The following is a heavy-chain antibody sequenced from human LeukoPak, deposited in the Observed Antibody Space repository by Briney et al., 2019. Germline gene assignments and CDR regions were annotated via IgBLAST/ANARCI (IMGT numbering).Heavy chain of an antibody. CDR1: GYTFTTYN. Sequence: ASVKVSCKASGYTFTTYNIHWVRQAPGQGREWMGIINPSGGSTSYAQKFQGRVTLTRDMSTRTVYMELSSLRSEDTAVYYCARDFGDYLHFDYWGQGTLVTVSS. J-gene: IGHJ4*02. CDR2: INPSGGST. V-gene: IGHV1-46*01. D-gene: IGHD4-17*01. CDR3: ARDFGDYLHFDY.